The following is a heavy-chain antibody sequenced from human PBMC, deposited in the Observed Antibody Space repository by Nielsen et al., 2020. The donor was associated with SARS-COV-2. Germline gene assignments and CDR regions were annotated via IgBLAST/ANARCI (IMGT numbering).Heavy chain of an antibody. CDR1: GYSFTSYW. J-gene: IGHJ6*03. D-gene: IGHD1-26*01. CDR2: IDPSDSYT. V-gene: IGHV5-10-1*01. Sequence: GESLKISCKGSGYSFTSYWISWVRQMPGKGLEWMGRIDPSDSYTNYSPSFQGHVTISADKSISTAYLQWSSLKASDTAMYYCARLIVGATSSYYYYMDVWGKGTTVTVSS. CDR3: ARLIVGATSSYYYYMDV.